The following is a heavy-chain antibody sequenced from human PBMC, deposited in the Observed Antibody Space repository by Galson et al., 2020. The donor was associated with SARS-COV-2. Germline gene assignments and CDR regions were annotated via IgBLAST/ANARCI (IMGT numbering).Heavy chain of an antibody. D-gene: IGHD6-6*01. CDR1: GFTFSNAW. V-gene: IGHV3-15*01. CDR2: SKSKSDRGTI. CDR3: TTDRGKAARPLFDS. J-gene: IGHJ4*02. Sequence: NSGGSLRLSCVASGFTFSNAWMSWVRHIPGKGLECVGRSKSKSDRGTIEYAAPVKGRFTMSRDDSKNTVYLQMNSLKIEDTALYYCTTDRGKAARPLFDSWGQGTLVTVSS.